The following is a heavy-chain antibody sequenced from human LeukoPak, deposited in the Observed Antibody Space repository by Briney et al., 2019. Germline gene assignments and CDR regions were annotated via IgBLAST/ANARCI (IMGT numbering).Heavy chain of an antibody. CDR1: GFTFSSYW. V-gene: IGHV3-7*01. D-gene: IGHD2-2*01. Sequence: PGGSLRLSCAASGFTFSSYWMSWVRQAPGKGLEWVANINQDGSEKYYVDSVKGRFTISRDNAKNSLYLQMNNLRAEDTAVYYCARERHHRYCSSTSCYNHVWFDPWGQGTLVTVSS. CDR2: INQDGSEK. J-gene: IGHJ5*02. CDR3: ARERHHRYCSSTSCYNHVWFDP.